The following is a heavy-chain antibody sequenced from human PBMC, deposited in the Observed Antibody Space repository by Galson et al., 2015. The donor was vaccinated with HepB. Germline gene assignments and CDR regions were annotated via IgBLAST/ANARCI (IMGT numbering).Heavy chain of an antibody. CDR3: AKDYMENDFWSGHITGMDY. CDR2: ISSDGSNK. Sequence: SLRLSCAASGFIFSSYGMHWVRQTQGKGLEWVAVISSDGSNKYADSVKGRFTISRDNSKNTLYLQMNSLRAEDTAVYYCAKDYMENDFWSGHITGMDYWGQGILVTVSS. J-gene: IGHJ4*02. CDR1: GFIFSSYG. V-gene: IGHV3-30*18. D-gene: IGHD3-3*01.